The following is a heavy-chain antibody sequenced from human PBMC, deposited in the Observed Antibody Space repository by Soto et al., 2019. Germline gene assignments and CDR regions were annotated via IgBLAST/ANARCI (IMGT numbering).Heavy chain of an antibody. D-gene: IGHD4-4*01. Sequence: SVKVSCKASGGTFSSYAISWVRQAPGQGLEWMGGIIPIFGTANYAQKFQGRVTITADESTSTAYMELSSLRSEDTAVYYCARDSSLYSHYGYYYGMDVWGQGTTATVSS. V-gene: IGHV1-69*13. CDR2: IIPIFGTA. CDR3: ARDSSLYSHYGYYYGMDV. J-gene: IGHJ6*02. CDR1: GGTFSSYA.